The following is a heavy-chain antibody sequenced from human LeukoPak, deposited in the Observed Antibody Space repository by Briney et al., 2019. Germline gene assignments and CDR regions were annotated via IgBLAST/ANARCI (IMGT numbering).Heavy chain of an antibody. CDR3: ARVPYCSGGRCSSWIDH. CDR1: GYIFSSYG. Sequence: GRSLRVSCAASGYIFSSYGMHWVRRAPGKGLEWVALIWYDGTNEYYTDTVKGRFTISRANSTNTLYPQMNSLRAEDTAVYYWARVPYCSGGRCSSWIDHWGQGTLVTVSS. D-gene: IGHD2-15*01. CDR2: IWYDGTNE. V-gene: IGHV3-33*01. J-gene: IGHJ4*02.